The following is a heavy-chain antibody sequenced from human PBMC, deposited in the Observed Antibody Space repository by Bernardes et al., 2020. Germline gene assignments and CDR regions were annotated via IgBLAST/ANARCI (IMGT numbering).Heavy chain of an antibody. D-gene: IGHD3-9*01. CDR1: GFTFSSYA. J-gene: IGHJ1*01. CDR3: AKDQGYDILTYYQH. V-gene: IGHV3-23*01. CDR2: ISGSGGST. Sequence: GRSLRLSCAASGFTFSSYAMSWVRQAPGKGLEWVSAISGSGGSTYYADSVKGRFTISRDNSKNTLYLQMNSLRAEDTAVYYCAKDQGYDILTYYQHWGQGTLVTVSS.